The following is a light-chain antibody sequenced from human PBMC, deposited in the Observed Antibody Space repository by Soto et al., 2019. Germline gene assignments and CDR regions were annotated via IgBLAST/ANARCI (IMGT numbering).Light chain of an antibody. CDR2: GAS. CDR3: QQYGSSGT. CDR1: QTVSTNY. J-gene: IGKJ1*01. V-gene: IGKV3-20*01. Sequence: EVVLTQSPGTLSLSPGERATLSCRASQTVSTNYLAWYQQKPGQAPRLLIYGASIRATGIPDRFSGSGSGTDLTLTISRLEPEDFAVYYCQQYGSSGTFGQGTKVDIK.